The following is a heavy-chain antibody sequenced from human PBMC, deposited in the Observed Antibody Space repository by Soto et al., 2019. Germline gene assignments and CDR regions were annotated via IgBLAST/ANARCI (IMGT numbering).Heavy chain of an antibody. CDR1: GFTFSNYD. CDR3: VRRVAGNYDS. D-gene: IGHD1-7*01. V-gene: IGHV3-64*01. CDR2: ISSNGGTT. Sequence: EVQLAESGGGMVQPGGSLRLSCVASGFTFSNYDMHWVRQAPGKGLEYVSSISSNGGTTYYGNSVKGRFTISRDNSKNTLYLQMGSLRAEDMAVYYCVRRVAGNYDSWGQGTLVTVSS. J-gene: IGHJ5*01.